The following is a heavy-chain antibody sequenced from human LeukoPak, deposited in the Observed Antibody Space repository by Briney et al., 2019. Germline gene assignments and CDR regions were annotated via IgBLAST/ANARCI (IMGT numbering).Heavy chain of an antibody. CDR2: ISGDVSRT. D-gene: IGHD2/OR15-2a*01. J-gene: IGHJ5*02. CDR1: GFIFSDYW. Sequence: GGSLRLSCAASGFIFSDYWTYWGRQAPGKGLVWVSRISGDVSRTNYADSVKGRFTISRDNAKNTLYLQMNSLRVEDTAVYYCTVIVTGSWGQGTLVTVSS. V-gene: IGHV3-74*01. CDR3: TVIVTGS.